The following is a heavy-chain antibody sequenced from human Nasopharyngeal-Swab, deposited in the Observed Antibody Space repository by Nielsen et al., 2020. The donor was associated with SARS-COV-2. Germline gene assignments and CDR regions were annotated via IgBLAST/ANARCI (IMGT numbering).Heavy chain of an antibody. V-gene: IGHV1-69*06. D-gene: IGHD3-16*01. Sequence: SLKVSCNASLGTFSSYAIIWVRQAPGQGLEWMGGIIPIFGTANYAQKFQRRVTITADKSTSTAYMELSSLRSEDTAVYYCARCMGSGGYYYYHYYMDVWGKGTTVTVSS. CDR1: LGTFSSYA. CDR3: ARCMGSGGYYYYHYYMDV. CDR2: IIPIFGTA. J-gene: IGHJ6*03.